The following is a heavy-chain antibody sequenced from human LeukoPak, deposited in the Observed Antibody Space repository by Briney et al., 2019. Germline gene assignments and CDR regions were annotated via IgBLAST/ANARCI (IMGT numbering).Heavy chain of an antibody. CDR2: IIGGAGGT. J-gene: IGHJ4*02. D-gene: IGHD2-2*01. V-gene: IGHV3-23*01. CDR3: AHGSMYQLDY. CDR1: GFTFDDYG. Sequence: GGSLRLSCAASGFTFDDYGMSWVRQAPGKGLEWVSGIIGGAGGTYYADSVKGRFTISRDNAKDTLYLQMNSLRAEDTAVYYCAHGSMYQLDYWGQGTLVTVSS.